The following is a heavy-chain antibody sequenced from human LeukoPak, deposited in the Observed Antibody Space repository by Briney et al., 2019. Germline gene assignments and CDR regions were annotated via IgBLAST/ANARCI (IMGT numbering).Heavy chain of an antibody. CDR2: IYYSGST. Sequence: PSETLSLTCTVSGGSISRYYWSWIRQPPGKGLEWIGYIYYSGSTNYNPSLKSRVTISVDTSKNQFSLKLSSVTAADTAVYYCARAERSGVKLDYWGQGTLVTVSS. V-gene: IGHV4-59*01. CDR1: GGSISRYY. CDR3: ARAERSGVKLDY. J-gene: IGHJ4*02. D-gene: IGHD3-10*01.